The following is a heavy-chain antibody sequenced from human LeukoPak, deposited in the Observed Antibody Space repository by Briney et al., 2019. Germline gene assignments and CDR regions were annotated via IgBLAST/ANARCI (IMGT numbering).Heavy chain of an antibody. CDR1: GFTFSNYE. J-gene: IGHJ4*02. Sequence: PGGSLRLSCEASGFTFSNYEMNWVRQAPGKGLEWVSYISSSGSLIYADSVKGRFTISRDNAKNSLYLQMNSLRAEDTAVYYCAREQSSSGYYPLDYWGQGTLVTVSS. V-gene: IGHV3-48*03. CDR2: ISSSGSLI. CDR3: AREQSSSGYYPLDY. D-gene: IGHD3-22*01.